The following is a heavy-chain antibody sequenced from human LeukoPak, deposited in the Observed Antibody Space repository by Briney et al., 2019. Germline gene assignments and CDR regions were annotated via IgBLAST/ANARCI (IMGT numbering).Heavy chain of an antibody. D-gene: IGHD1-14*01. CDR2: INHSGST. CDR1: GGSFSGYY. Sequence: SETLSLTCAVYGGSFSGYYWSWIRQPPGKGLEWIGEINHSGSTNYNPSLKSRVTISVDTSKNQFSLKLSPVTAADTAVYYCGRFRARFNWVDPWGQGTLVTVSS. V-gene: IGHV4-34*01. J-gene: IGHJ5*02. CDR3: GRFRARFNWVDP.